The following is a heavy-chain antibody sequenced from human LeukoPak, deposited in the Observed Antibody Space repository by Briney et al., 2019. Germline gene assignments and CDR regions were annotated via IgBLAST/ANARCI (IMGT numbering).Heavy chain of an antibody. Sequence: GGSLRLSCAASGFTFSDYYMSWIRQPPGKRLEWVSYISSSGTTKYYADSVRGRFTVSRDNAKNSLYLQMDSLSAEDTAVYYCARHADGGTYPLDYWGQGTLVTVSS. J-gene: IGHJ4*02. CDR3: ARHADGGTYPLDY. CDR1: GFTFSDYY. V-gene: IGHV3-11*01. D-gene: IGHD1-26*01. CDR2: ISSSGTTK.